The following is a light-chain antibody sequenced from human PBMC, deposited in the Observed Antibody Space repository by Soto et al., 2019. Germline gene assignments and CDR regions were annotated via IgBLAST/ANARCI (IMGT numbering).Light chain of an antibody. CDR1: QSVSSSY. CDR3: QQYKNWPPIT. Sequence: VVLTHSPATISLSPGERATLSCRASQSVSSSYLAWYQQKPGQAPRLLIYGASTRATGIPARFSGSGSGTEFTLTISSLQSEDFAVYFCQQYKNWPPITFGQGTRLEI. V-gene: IGKV3-15*01. J-gene: IGKJ5*01. CDR2: GAS.